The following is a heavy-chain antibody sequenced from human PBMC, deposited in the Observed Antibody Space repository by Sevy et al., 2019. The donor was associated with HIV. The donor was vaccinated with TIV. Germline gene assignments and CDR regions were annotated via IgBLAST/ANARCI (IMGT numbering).Heavy chain of an antibody. J-gene: IGHJ4*01. CDR3: ARAGIGALGDY. CDR1: GFTFSNYA. Sequence: GGSLRLSCAASGFTFSNYAIHWVRQAPGKGLEWVALIWYDGSNKYYADSVKGRFTISRDNSKNTGYLQMNSLRAEDTAMYYCARAGIGALGDYWGHGTLVTVSS. D-gene: IGHD6-13*01. V-gene: IGHV3-33*08. CDR2: IWYDGSNK.